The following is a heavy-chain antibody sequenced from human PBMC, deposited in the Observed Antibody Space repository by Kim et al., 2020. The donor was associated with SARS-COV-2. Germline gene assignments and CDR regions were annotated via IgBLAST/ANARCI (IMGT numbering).Heavy chain of an antibody. Sequence: DSVKGRFTSSRDNSKNTLALQMNSLGADDMAVYYCATRRRKSGGKQIHFDSWGQGTLVTVST. V-gene: IGHV3-30*03. D-gene: IGHD6-25*01. CDR3: ATRRRKSGGKQIHFDS. J-gene: IGHJ4*02.